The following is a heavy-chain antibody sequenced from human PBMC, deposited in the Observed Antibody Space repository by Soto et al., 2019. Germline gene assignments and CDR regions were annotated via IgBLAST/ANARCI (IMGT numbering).Heavy chain of an antibody. Sequence: QVPLQESGPRLVRPSGTLSLTCTVSSGSITSANWWSWVRQPPGRGLEWIGEIYHSGSTNYNLSPTSRAPLSVDKSKNQFSLSLSSVTAADTAIYYCARRGGGVVLAATTPFDYWGQGTLVTVSS. CDR3: ARRGGGVVLAATTPFDY. J-gene: IGHJ4*02. D-gene: IGHD2-15*01. CDR2: IYHSGST. V-gene: IGHV4-4*02. CDR1: SGSITSANW.